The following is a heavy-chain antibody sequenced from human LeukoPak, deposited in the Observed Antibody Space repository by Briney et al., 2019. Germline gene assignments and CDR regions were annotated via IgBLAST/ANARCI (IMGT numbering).Heavy chain of an antibody. CDR1: GFTFTNHW. J-gene: IGHJ4*02. CDR3: ATSPRYSSGYYLGTNFDY. D-gene: IGHD3-22*01. V-gene: IGHV3-7*01. CDR2: IKQDGSEK. Sequence: GGSLRLSCAASGFTFTNHWMSWVRQAPGKGLEWVANIKQDGSEKYYVDSVKGRFTISRDNDKNSLYLQMNSLRAEDTAVYYCATSPRYSSGYYLGTNFDYWGQGTLVTVSS.